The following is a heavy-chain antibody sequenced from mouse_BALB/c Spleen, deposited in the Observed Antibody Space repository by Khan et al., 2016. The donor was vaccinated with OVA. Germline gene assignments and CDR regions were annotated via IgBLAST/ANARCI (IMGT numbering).Heavy chain of an antibody. CDR2: INSNGGST. CDR3: ARIAI. Sequence: EVQLQESGPGLVQPGGSLKLSCTASRYSITSYDMSSVRQTPAKSLELVAPINSNGGSTDYTDSVKRRFTIPVDNSKNALYLQLRSLKSEDTARDCWARIAIWGQGTTLTVSA. CDR1: RYSITSYD. V-gene: IGHV5-6-3*01. J-gene: IGHJ2*01.